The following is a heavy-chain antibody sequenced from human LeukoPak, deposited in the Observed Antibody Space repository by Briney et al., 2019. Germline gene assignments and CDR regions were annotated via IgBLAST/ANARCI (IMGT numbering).Heavy chain of an antibody. CDR1: GGSISSYY. CDR2: IYYSGST. CDR3: ARGDSSGWTHDY. V-gene: IGHV4-59*08. J-gene: IGHJ4*02. Sequence: SQTLSLTCTVSGGSISSYYWSWIRQPPGKGLEWIGYIYYSGSTNYNPSLKSRVTISVDTSKNQFSLKLSSVTAADTAVYYCARGDSSGWTHDYWGQGTLVTVSS. D-gene: IGHD6-19*01.